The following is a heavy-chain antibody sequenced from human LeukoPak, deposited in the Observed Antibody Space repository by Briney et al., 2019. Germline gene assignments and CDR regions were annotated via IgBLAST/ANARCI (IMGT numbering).Heavy chain of an antibody. J-gene: IGHJ4*02. Sequence: SETLTLTCTVSGYSISSGYYWGWIRPPPGKGLEWIVSIYHSGSTYYNPSLKSRVTISVDTSKNQFSLKLSSVTAADTAVYYCATIDPTEAVYYFDYGGQGTLVTVSS. CDR2: IYHSGST. V-gene: IGHV4-38-2*02. CDR1: GYSISSGYY. CDR3: ATIDPTEAVYYFDY. D-gene: IGHD6-19*01.